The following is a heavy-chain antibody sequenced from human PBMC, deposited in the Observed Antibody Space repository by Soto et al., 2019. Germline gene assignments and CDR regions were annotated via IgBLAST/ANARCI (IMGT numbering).Heavy chain of an antibody. V-gene: IGHV4-59*01. J-gene: IGHJ3*02. CDR1: GGSISSYY. CDR3: AGFRELKNAFDI. Sequence: SETLSLTCTVSGGSISSYYWSWIRQPPGKGLEWIGYIYYSGSTNYNPSLKSRVTISVDTSKNQFSLKLSSVTAADTAVYYCAGFRELKNAFDIWGQGTMVTVSS. D-gene: IGHD3-10*01. CDR2: IYYSGST.